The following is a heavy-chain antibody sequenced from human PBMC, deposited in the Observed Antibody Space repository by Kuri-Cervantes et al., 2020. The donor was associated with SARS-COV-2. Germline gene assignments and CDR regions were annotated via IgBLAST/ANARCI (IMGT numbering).Heavy chain of an antibody. CDR2: IYHSGST. V-gene: IGHV4-39*01. CDR3: ARVSPYYYDSSGYYLDY. CDR1: GGSISSSSYY. Sequence: GSLRLSCTVSGGSISSSSYYWGWIRQPPGKGLEWIGSIYHSGSTYYNPSLKSRVTISVDTSKNQFSLKLSSVTAADTAVYYCARVSPYYYDSSGYYLDYWGQGTLVTVSS. J-gene: IGHJ4*02. D-gene: IGHD3-22*01.